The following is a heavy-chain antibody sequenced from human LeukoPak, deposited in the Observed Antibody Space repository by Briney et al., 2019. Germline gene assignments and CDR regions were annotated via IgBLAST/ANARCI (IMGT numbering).Heavy chain of an antibody. CDR2: IKQDGSEK. J-gene: IGHJ4*02. CDR1: GFTSSRYW. CDR3: ARDDHYSSWN. D-gene: IGHD4-11*01. V-gene: IGHV3-7*05. Sequence: TGGSLRLSCAGSGFTSSRYWMSWVRQAPGKGLEWVANIKQDGSEKYYVDSVKGRFTISKHNAKNSLYLQMNSLRAEDTAMYYCARDDHYSSWNWGQGTLVTVSS.